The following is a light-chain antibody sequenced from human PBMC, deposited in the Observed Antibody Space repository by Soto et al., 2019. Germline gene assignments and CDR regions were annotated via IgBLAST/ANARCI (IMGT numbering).Light chain of an antibody. V-gene: IGLV1-51*01. J-gene: IGLJ2*01. CDR1: SSNIGNNY. Sequence: QSVLTQPPSVSAGPGQEVTISCSGSSSNIGNNYVSWYQQLPGTAPKLLIYDNNKRPSGIPDRFSGSKSGTSATLGITGLQTGDEADYYCGTWDSRLSTSVFGGGTKVTVL. CDR3: GTWDSRLSTSV. CDR2: DNN.